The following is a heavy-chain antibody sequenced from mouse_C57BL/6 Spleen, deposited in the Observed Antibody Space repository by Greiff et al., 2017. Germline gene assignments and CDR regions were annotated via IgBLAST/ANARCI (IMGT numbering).Heavy chain of an antibody. V-gene: IGHV7-4*01. CDR2: IRNKANGYTP. CDR1: GFTFTDYY. D-gene: IGHD1-1*01. CDR3: VKAQLLRGAMDY. J-gene: IGHJ4*01. Sequence: VQLKESGGGLVQPGASLRLSCAASGFTFTDYYMSWVRQPPGKAPEWLALIRNKANGYTPEYTASVKGRFTISRDNSQNILDLQMNTLRAEDSATYYCVKAQLLRGAMDYWGQGTSVTVSS.